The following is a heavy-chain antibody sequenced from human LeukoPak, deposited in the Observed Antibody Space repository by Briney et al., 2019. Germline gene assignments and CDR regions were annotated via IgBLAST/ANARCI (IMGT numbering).Heavy chain of an antibody. CDR1: GFTVSSNY. D-gene: IGHD4-17*01. J-gene: IGHJ3*02. Sequence: TGGSLRLSCAASGFTVSSNYMSWVRQAPGKGLEWVSVIYSGGSTYYADSVKGRFTISRDNSKNTLYLQMNSLRAEDTAVYYCARPLMTTVTNDAFDIWGQGTMATVSS. CDR3: ARPLMTTVTNDAFDI. V-gene: IGHV3-66*04. CDR2: IYSGGST.